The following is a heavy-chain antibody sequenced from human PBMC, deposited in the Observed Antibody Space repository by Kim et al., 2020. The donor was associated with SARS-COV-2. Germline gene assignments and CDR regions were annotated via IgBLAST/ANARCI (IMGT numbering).Heavy chain of an antibody. J-gene: IGHJ4*02. D-gene: IGHD3-22*01. Sequence: QKLQGGVTITADESTSTAYMELSSLRSEDTAVYYCARATYDSSGYYSYFDYWGQGTLVTVSS. CDR3: ARATYDSSGYYSYFDY. V-gene: IGHV1-69*01.